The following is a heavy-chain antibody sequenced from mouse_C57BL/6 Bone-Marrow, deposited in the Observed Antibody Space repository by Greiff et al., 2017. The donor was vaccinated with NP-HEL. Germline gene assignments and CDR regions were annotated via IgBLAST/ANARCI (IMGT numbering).Heavy chain of an antibody. D-gene: IGHD1-1*01. J-gene: IGHJ4*01. V-gene: IGHV2-9-1*01. CDR1: GFPLPSYA. CDR2: IWTGRGT. Sequence: VKLVESGPGLVAPSQSLSITCPVSGFPLPSYAISWVRQPPGKGLDWLGVIWTGRGTNYNSALKSRLSLSKDNSKSQVFLKMNSLQTDDTARYYCARNYLYYYGSGSLAMDYWGQGTSVTVSS. CDR3: ARNYLYYYGSGSLAMDY.